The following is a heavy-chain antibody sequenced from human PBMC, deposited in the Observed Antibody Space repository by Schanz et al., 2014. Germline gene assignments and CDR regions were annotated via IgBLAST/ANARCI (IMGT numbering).Heavy chain of an antibody. J-gene: IGHJ5*02. D-gene: IGHD2-21*01. Sequence: EVQLVESGGGLVQSGGSLRLSCAASGFTFSSNAMHWVRQAPGQGLEYVSAISSDGRNTYYADSVKGRFTISRDNSKNTLYLQMCSLRLEDMAVYYCARAVGGNSALEWFDPWGQGTLVTVSS. V-gene: IGHV3-64*07. CDR1: GFTFSSNA. CDR2: ISSDGRNT. CDR3: ARAVGGNSALEWFDP.